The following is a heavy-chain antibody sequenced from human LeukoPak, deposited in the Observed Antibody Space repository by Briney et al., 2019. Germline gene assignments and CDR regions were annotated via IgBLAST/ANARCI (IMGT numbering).Heavy chain of an antibody. CDR3: ARDSSPTAMAAYYFDY. Sequence: ASVKVSCKASGGTFSSYAISWVRQAPGQGLEWMGGIIPIFGTANYAQKFQGRVTITADKSTSTAYMELSSLRSEDTAVYYCARDSSPTAMAAYYFDYWGQGTLVTVPS. J-gene: IGHJ4*02. CDR1: GGTFSSYA. CDR2: IIPIFGTA. D-gene: IGHD5-18*01. V-gene: IGHV1-69*06.